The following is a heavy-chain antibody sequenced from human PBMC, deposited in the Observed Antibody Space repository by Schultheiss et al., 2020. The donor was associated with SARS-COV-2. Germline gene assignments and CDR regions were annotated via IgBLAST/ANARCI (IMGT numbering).Heavy chain of an antibody. CDR2: IYYSGST. Sequence: SETLSLICAVYGGSFSGYYWSWIRQHPGKGLEWIGYIYYSGSTNYNPSLKSRVTISVDTSKNQFSLKLSSVTAADTAVYYCARDLGDGYYYDSSGYTNWGQGTLVTVSS. V-gene: IGHV4-59*12. CDR1: GGSFSGYY. D-gene: IGHD3-22*01. J-gene: IGHJ4*02. CDR3: ARDLGDGYYYDSSGYTN.